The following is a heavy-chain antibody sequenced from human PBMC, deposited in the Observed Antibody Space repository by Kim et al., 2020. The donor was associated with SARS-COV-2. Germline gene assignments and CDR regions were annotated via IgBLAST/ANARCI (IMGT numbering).Heavy chain of an antibody. J-gene: IGHJ6*02. D-gene: IGHD5-18*01. Sequence: GGSLRLSCAASGFTFSSYGMHWVRQAPGKGLEWVAVISYDGSNKYYADSVKGRFTISRDNSKNTLYLQMNSLIAEDTAVYYCAKDFERGYSYGVMDVWGQGTTVTVSS. CDR2: ISYDGSNK. V-gene: IGHV3-30*18. CDR1: GFTFSSYG. CDR3: AKDFERGYSYGVMDV.